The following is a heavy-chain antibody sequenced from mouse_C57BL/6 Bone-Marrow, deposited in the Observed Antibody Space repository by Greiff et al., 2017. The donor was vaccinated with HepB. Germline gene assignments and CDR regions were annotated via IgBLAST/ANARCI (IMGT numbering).Heavy chain of an antibody. J-gene: IGHJ2*01. D-gene: IGHD1-1*01. V-gene: IGHV3-6*01. CDR2: ISYDGSN. Sequence: VQLKESGPGLVKPSQSLSLTCSVTGYSITSGYYWNWIRQFPGNKLEWMGYISYDGSNNYNPSLKNRISITRDTSKNQFFLKLNSVTTEDTATYYCARGGYYYGSRFDYWGQGTTLTVSS. CDR1: GYSITSGYY. CDR3: ARGGYYYGSRFDY.